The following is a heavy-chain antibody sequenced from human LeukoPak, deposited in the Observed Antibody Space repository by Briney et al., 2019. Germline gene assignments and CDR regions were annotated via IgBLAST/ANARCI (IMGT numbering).Heavy chain of an antibody. D-gene: IGHD3-16*02. CDR3: AKSLGVGGYTRYKGFDQ. J-gene: IGHJ4*02. Sequence: GGSLRLSCAASGFTFSSYAMSWVRQAPGKWLEFVSSISNSDGSSHYADFVKGRFTISRDNSKNTLHLQMNSLRAEDTPVYYCAKSLGVGGYTRYKGFDQWGQGTLVTVSS. CDR1: GFTFSSYA. V-gene: IGHV3-23*01. CDR2: ISNSDGSS.